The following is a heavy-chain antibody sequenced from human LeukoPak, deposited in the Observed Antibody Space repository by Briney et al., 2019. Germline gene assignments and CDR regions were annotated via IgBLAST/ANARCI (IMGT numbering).Heavy chain of an antibody. J-gene: IGHJ4*02. D-gene: IGHD6-19*01. Sequence: SVKVSCKASGGTFSNNAITWVRQGPGQGLEWMGGIIPIFVTPDYAQKFLGRVTITADEATSTVYLELSGLRSEDTAVYYCARDLQAYIAVADPIGPHLDYWGQGTLVTVSS. CDR3: ARDLQAYIAVADPIGPHLDY. V-gene: IGHV1-69*13. CDR1: GGTFSNNA. CDR2: IIPIFVTP.